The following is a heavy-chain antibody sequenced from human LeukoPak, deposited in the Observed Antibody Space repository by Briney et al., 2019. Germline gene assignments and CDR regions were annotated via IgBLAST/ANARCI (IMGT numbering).Heavy chain of an antibody. CDR2: IRSKANSYAT. D-gene: IGHD2-15*01. Sequence: GGSLRLSCAASGFTFSGSAMHWVRQASGKGLEWVGRIRSKANSYATAYAASVKGRFTISRDDSKNTAYLQMNSLKTEDTAVYYCTRSGPPHHYYYGMDVWGQGTTVTVSS. CDR3: TRSGPPHHYYYGMDV. V-gene: IGHV3-73*01. J-gene: IGHJ6*02. CDR1: GFTFSGSA.